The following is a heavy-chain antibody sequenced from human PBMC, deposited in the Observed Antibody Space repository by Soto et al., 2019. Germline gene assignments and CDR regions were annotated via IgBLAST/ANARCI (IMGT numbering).Heavy chain of an antibody. D-gene: IGHD6-19*01. CDR2: ISYDGSNK. Sequence: GGSLRLSCAASGFTFSSYGMHWVRQAPGKGLEWVAVISYDGSNKYYADSVKGRFTISRDNSKNTLYLQMNSLRAEDTAVYYCAKSAQAAVAGKGDMRNWFDPWGQGTLVTVSS. V-gene: IGHV3-30*18. CDR3: AKSAQAAVAGKGDMRNWFDP. J-gene: IGHJ5*02. CDR1: GFTFSSYG.